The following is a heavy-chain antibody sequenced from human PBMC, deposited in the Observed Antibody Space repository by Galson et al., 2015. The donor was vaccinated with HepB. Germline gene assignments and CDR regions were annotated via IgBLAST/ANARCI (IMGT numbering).Heavy chain of an antibody. Sequence: SLRLSCAASGFTFSSYGMHWVRQAPGKGLGWVAFIRYDGSNKYYADSVKGRFTISRDNSKNTLYLQMNSLRAEDTAVYYCAKDQDFTFGPDYWGQGTLVTVTS. V-gene: IGHV3-30*02. D-gene: IGHD3-10*01. CDR1: GFTFSSYG. J-gene: IGHJ4*02. CDR2: IRYDGSNK. CDR3: AKDQDFTFGPDY.